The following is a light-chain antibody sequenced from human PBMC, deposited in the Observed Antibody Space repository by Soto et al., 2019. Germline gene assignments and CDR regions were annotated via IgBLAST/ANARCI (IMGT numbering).Light chain of an antibody. V-gene: IGKV3-11*01. J-gene: IGKJ2*01. CDR1: QSVANY. Sequence: IVLTQSPGTLSLSPGERATLSCRASQSVANYLLWFQQNPGQAPRLLIYDASNRASGIPARFSGSGSGTDFALTISSLEPEDFAVYFCHHRSKWPYTFGQGTKVDIK. CDR2: DAS. CDR3: HHRSKWPYT.